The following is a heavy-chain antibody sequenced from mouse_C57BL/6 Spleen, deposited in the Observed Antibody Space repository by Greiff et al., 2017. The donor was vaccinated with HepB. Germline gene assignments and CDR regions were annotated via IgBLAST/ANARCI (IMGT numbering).Heavy chain of an antibody. CDR3: ARVSLNYYGSSHWYFDV. D-gene: IGHD1-1*01. Sequence: VQLKESGPELVKPGASVKMSCKASGYTFTDYNMHWVKQSHGKSLEWIGYINPNNGGTSYNQKFKGKATLTVNKSSSTAYMELRSLTSEDSAVYYCARVSLNYYGSSHWYFDVWGTGTTVTVSS. V-gene: IGHV1-22*01. J-gene: IGHJ1*03. CDR1: GYTFTDYN. CDR2: INPNNGGT.